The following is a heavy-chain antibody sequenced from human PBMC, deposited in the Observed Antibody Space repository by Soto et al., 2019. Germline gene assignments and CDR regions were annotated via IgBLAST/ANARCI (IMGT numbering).Heavy chain of an antibody. Sequence: GASVKVSCKASGYTFTGYYMHWVRQAPGQGLEWMGWINPNSGGTNYAQKFQGWVTMTRDTSISTAYMELSRLRSDDTAVYYCARDARPSLYCSSTSCYSKSCPSTYGMDVWGQGTTVTVSS. CDR3: ARDARPSLYCSSTSCYSKSCPSTYGMDV. D-gene: IGHD2-2*01. J-gene: IGHJ6*02. CDR1: GYTFTGYY. CDR2: INPNSGGT. V-gene: IGHV1-2*04.